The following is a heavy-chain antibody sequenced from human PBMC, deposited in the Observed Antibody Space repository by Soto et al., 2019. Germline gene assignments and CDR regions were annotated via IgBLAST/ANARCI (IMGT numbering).Heavy chain of an antibody. CDR2: IDPSDSQT. Sequence: PGESLKISCKGSGYSFAGYWITWVRQKPGKGLEWMGRIDPSDSQTYYSPSFRGHVTISATKSITTVFLQWSSLKASDTAMYYCARYALAYCGGDCYSDAFDIWGQGTMVT. D-gene: IGHD2-21*02. V-gene: IGHV5-10-1*01. CDR3: ARYALAYCGGDCYSDAFDI. J-gene: IGHJ3*02. CDR1: GYSFAGYW.